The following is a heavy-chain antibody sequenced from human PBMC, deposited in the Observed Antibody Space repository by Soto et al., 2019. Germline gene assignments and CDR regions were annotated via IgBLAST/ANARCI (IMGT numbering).Heavy chain of an antibody. J-gene: IGHJ4*02. D-gene: IGHD1-26*01. CDR2: ISGSGDST. CDR1: GFTFSSYA. CDR3: ARRGSVSYYGY. V-gene: IGHV3-23*01. Sequence: EVQLLESGGGLVQPGGSLRLSCAASGFTFSSYAMRWVRQAPGKGLEWVSAISGSGDSTYYADSVKGRFTISRDNSKNTGYLQMESLRGEDTAVYYCARRGSVSYYGYWGQGTLVTVSS.